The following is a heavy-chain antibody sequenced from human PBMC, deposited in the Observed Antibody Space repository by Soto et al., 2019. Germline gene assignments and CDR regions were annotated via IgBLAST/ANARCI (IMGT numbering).Heavy chain of an antibody. D-gene: IGHD1-7*01. V-gene: IGHV3-30-3*01. Sequence: QAQLVESGGGVVQPGRSLRLSCAASGFTFSHYAMHWVRQAPGKGLEWVAIISYDGIKKYYGDSVKGRFTISRDKSKNTLYLQMNSLRVEDTAVYYCARDVAGKNYFDPWGQGTPVTVSS. CDR2: ISYDGIKK. CDR1: GFTFSHYA. J-gene: IGHJ5*02. CDR3: ARDVAGKNYFDP.